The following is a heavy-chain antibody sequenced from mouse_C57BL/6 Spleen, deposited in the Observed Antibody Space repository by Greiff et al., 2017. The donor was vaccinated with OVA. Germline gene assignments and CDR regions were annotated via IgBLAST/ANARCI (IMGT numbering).Heavy chain of an antibody. CDR3: ARDYGSSYYYFDY. Sequence: EVQRVESGGGLVKPGGSLKLSCAASGFTFSSYAISDGGSYTYYPDNVKGRFTISRDNAKNNLYLQMSHLKSEDTAMYYCARDYGSSYYYFDYWGQGTTLTVSS. CDR2: SDGGSYT. CDR1: GFTFSSYA. V-gene: IGHV5-4*01. D-gene: IGHD1-1*01. J-gene: IGHJ2*01.